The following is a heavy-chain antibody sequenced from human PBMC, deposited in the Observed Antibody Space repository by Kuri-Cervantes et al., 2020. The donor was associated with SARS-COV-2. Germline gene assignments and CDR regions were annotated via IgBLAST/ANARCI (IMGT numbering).Heavy chain of an antibody. D-gene: IGHD6-6*01. V-gene: IGHV4-59*01. J-gene: IGHJ1*01. CDR1: GGSISSYY. Sequence: SETLSLTCTVSGGSISSYYWSWIRQPPGKGLEWIGYIYYSGSTNYNPSLKSRVTISVDTSKNQFSLKLSSVTAADTAVYYCASGPRTFGSSSGHFQSWGQGTLVTVYS. CDR2: IYYSGST. CDR3: ASGPRTFGSSSGHFQS.